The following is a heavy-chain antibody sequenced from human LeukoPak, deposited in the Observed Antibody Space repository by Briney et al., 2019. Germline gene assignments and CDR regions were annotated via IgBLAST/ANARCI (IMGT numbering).Heavy chain of an antibody. J-gene: IGHJ3*02. CDR1: GYTFTGYY. V-gene: IGHV1-2*02. CDR3: ARGAGGYYDSSGTYAFDI. D-gene: IGHD3-22*01. Sequence: ASVKVSCKASGYTFTGYYMHWVRQAPGQGLEWMGWINPNSGGTNYAQEFQGRVTMTRDTSISTAYMELSRLRSDDTAVYYCARGAGGYYDSSGTYAFDIWGQGTMVTVSS. CDR2: INPNSGGT.